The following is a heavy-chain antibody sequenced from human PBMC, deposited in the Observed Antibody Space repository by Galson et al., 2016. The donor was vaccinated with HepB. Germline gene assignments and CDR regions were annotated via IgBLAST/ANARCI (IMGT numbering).Heavy chain of an antibody. CDR1: GYTFSDYY. D-gene: IGHD3-16*01. Sequence: SVKVSCKASGYTFSDYYVHWVRQAPGQGLEWMGCVNPDTGDTTYGDKSQGRVTLTRDRSINTAFLELRSPRSDDTAIYYCARPYYSSASYDRFDFWGQGSLVTVSS. CDR3: ARPYYSSASYDRFDF. CDR2: VNPDTGDT. J-gene: IGHJ4*02. V-gene: IGHV1-2*02.